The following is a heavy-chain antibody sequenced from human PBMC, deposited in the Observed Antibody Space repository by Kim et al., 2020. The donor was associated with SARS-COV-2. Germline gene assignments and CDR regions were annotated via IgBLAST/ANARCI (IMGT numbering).Heavy chain of an antibody. Sequence: TNYNPSLKSRVTISVDTSKNQFSLKLSSVTAADTAVYYCASGEQWLVPGYWGQGTLVTVSS. J-gene: IGHJ4*02. D-gene: IGHD6-19*01. CDR3: ASGEQWLVPGY. CDR2: T. V-gene: IGHV4-34*01.